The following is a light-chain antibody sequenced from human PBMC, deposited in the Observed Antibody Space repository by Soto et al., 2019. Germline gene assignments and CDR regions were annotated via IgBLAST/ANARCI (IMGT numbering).Light chain of an antibody. V-gene: IGKV1-5*03. J-gene: IGKJ1*01. CDR1: QSISSW. Sequence: DIQMTQSPSTLSASVGDRVTITCRASQSISSWLAWYQQKPGEAPKLLIYKASSLESGVPSRFSGSGSGTEFTLTISSLQPDDFATYYCQQYNSDSPWTFGQGTKV. CDR3: QQYNSDSPWT. CDR2: KAS.